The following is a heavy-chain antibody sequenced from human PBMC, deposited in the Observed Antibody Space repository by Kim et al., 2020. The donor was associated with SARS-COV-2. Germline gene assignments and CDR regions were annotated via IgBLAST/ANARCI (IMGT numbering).Heavy chain of an antibody. Sequence: SETLSLTCTVSGGSISSYYWSWIRQPPGKGLEWIGYIYYSGSTNYNPSLKSRVTISVDTSKNQFSLKLSSVTAADTAVYYCAREGSSSWYNDYYYYGMDVWGQGTTVTVSS. J-gene: IGHJ6*02. CDR1: GGSISSYY. CDR2: IYYSGST. CDR3: AREGSSSWYNDYYYYGMDV. D-gene: IGHD6-13*01. V-gene: IGHV4-59*13.